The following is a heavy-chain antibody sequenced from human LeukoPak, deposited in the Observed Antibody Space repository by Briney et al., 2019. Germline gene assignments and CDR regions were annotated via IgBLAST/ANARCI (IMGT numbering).Heavy chain of an antibody. Sequence: ASVKVSCKVSGYTLTELSMHWVRQAPGKGLEWMGGFDPEDGETIYAQKFQGRVTMTEDASTDTAYMELSSLRSEDTAVYYCATVRCLGYCSSTSCYTPHRYYFDYWGQGTLVTVSS. J-gene: IGHJ4*02. D-gene: IGHD2-2*02. CDR2: FDPEDGET. CDR1: GYTLTELS. CDR3: ATVRCLGYCSSTSCYTPHRYYFDY. V-gene: IGHV1-24*01.